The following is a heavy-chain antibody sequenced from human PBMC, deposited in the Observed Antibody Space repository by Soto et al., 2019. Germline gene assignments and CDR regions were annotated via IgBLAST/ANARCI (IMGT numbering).Heavy chain of an antibody. CDR2: IGGSGGST. V-gene: IGHV3-23*01. D-gene: IGHD3-3*01. J-gene: IGHJ4*02. CDR3: AKVGWLLYASPHYFDY. Sequence: GGSLRLSCAASGFTFSSYAMSWVRQAPGKGLEWVSAIGGSGGSTYYADSVKGRFTISRDNSKNTLYLQMNSLRAEETAVYYCAKVGWLLYASPHYFDYWGQGTLVTVSS. CDR1: GFTFSSYA.